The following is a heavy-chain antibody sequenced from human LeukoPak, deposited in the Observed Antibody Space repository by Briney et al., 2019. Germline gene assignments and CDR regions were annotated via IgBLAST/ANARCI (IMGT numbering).Heavy chain of an antibody. CDR2: IIPIFGTA. CDR1: GGTFSSYA. Sequence: SVKVSCKASGGTFSSYAISWVRQAPGQGLEWMGRIIPIFGTANYAQKFQGRVTMTTDTSTSTAYMELRSLRSDDTAVYYCARVTIRREYYFDYWGQGTLVTVSS. V-gene: IGHV1-69*05. J-gene: IGHJ4*02. D-gene: IGHD5-12*01. CDR3: ARVTIRREYYFDY.